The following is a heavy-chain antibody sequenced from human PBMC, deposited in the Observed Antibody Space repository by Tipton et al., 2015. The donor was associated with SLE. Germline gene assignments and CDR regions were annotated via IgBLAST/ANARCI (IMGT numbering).Heavy chain of an antibody. CDR2: INHSGST. V-gene: IGHV4-34*01. J-gene: IGHJ4*02. Sequence: LRLSCAVYGGSFSGYYWSWIRQPPGKGLEWIGEINHSGSTNYNPSLKSRVTISVDTSKNQFSLKLSSVTAADTAVYYCARPGGFGYWGQGTLVTVSS. D-gene: IGHD3-16*01. CDR1: GGSFSGYY. CDR3: ARPGGFGY.